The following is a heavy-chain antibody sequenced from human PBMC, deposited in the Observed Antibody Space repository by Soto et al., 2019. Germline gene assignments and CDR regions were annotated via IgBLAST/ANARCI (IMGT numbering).Heavy chain of an antibody. V-gene: IGHV3-23*01. CDR2: ISGSGGST. Sequence: EVQLLECGGGLVQPGGSLRLSCAASGFTFSSYAMSWVRQAPGKGLEWVSAISGSGGSTYYADSVKGRFTISRDNSKNTLYLQMNSLRAEDTAVYYCAKAGVEWLRWRLAFDIWGQGTMVTVSS. D-gene: IGHD5-12*01. J-gene: IGHJ3*02. CDR1: GFTFSSYA. CDR3: AKAGVEWLRWRLAFDI.